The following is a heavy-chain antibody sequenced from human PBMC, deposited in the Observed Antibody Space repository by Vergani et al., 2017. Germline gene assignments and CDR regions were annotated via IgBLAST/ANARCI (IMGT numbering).Heavy chain of an antibody. CDR1: GFTFSSYS. Sequence: EVQLVESGGGLVKPGGSLRLSCAASGFTFSSYSMNWVRQAPGKGREWVSSISSSSSYIYYADSVKGRFTISRDNAKNSLYLQMNSLRAEDTAVYYCARDHVVVRGVIGFGMDVWGQGTTVTVSS. D-gene: IGHD3-10*01. V-gene: IGHV3-21*01. CDR3: ARDHVVVRGVIGFGMDV. J-gene: IGHJ6*02. CDR2: ISSSSSYI.